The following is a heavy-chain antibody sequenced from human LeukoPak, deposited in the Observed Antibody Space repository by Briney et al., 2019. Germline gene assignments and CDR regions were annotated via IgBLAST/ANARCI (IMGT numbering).Heavy chain of an antibody. V-gene: IGHV3-48*03. Sequence: GGSLRLSCAASGFTFSSYEMNWARQATGKGLEWFSYISSSGSTIYYADSVKGRFTISRDNAKNSLYLQMNSLRAEDTAVYYCARNSIAAEIFDYWGQGTLVTVSS. CDR3: ARNSIAAEIFDY. CDR1: GFTFSSYE. J-gene: IGHJ4*02. CDR2: ISSSGSTI. D-gene: IGHD6-13*01.